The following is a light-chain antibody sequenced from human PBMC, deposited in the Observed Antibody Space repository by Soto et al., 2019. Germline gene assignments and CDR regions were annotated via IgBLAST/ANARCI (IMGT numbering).Light chain of an antibody. CDR3: QHYGSTPWS. CDR1: QSVSSTY. J-gene: IGKJ1*01. CDR2: GAS. V-gene: IGKV3-20*01. Sequence: EVVLTQSPGTLSLSPGERATLSCRASQSVSSTYFAWYQQRPGQAPRLLIYGASTRATDIPDSISGSGSGTDFTLTVSRLEPEDFAVYYCQHYGSTPWSFGQGTKLEIK.